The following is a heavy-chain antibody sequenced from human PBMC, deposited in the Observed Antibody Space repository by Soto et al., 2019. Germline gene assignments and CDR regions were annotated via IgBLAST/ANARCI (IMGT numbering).Heavy chain of an antibody. D-gene: IGHD1-1*01. J-gene: IGHJ4*02. Sequence: SQTLSLTCAISGDSVSSKSAAWNWVRQSPSRGLEWLGRTYYRSKWYNEYALSVKGRITVNPDISKNQFSLQLSSVTPEDTAVYYCARTTSVFDYWGQGTQVTVSS. CDR2: TYYRSKWYN. V-gene: IGHV6-1*01. CDR3: ARTTSVFDY. CDR1: GDSVSSKSAA.